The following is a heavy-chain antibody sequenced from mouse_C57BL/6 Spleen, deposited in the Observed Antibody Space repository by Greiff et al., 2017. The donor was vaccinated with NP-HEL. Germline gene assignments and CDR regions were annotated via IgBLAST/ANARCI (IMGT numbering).Heavy chain of an antibody. CDR2: IRNKANGYTT. Sequence: EVHLVESGGGLVQPGGSLSLSCAASGFTFTDYYMSWVRQPPGKALEWLGFIRNKANGYTTEYSASVKGRFTISRDNSQSILYLQMNALRAEDSATYYCARQLMATRYAMDYWGQGTSVTVSS. D-gene: IGHD3-2*02. J-gene: IGHJ4*01. CDR3: ARQLMATRYAMDY. V-gene: IGHV7-3*01. CDR1: GFTFTDYY.